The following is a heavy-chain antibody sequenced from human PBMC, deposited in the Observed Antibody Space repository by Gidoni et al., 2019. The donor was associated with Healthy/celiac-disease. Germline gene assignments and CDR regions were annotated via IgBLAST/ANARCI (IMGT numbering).Heavy chain of an antibody. V-gene: IGHV3-74*01. CDR2: T. Sequence: TSYADSVKGRFTISRDNAKNTLYRQMNSLRAEDTAVYYCARDMPREVVVEYYYGMDVWGQGTTVTVSS. CDR3: ARDMPREVVVEYYYGMDV. D-gene: IGHD2-15*01. J-gene: IGHJ6*02.